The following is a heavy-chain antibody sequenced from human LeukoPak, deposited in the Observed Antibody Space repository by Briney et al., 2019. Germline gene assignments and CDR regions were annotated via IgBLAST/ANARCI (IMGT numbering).Heavy chain of an antibody. V-gene: IGHV4-59*08. CDR2: IYYSEST. J-gene: IGHJ4*02. CDR1: GGSISSYY. D-gene: IGHD3-22*01. Sequence: SETLSLTCTVSGGSISSYYWSWIRQPPGKGLEWIGYIYYSESTNYNPSLKSRVTISVDTSKNQFSLKLSSVTAADTAVYYCAATYYYDSSGYYPFDYWGQGTLVTVSS. CDR3: AATYYYDSSGYYPFDY.